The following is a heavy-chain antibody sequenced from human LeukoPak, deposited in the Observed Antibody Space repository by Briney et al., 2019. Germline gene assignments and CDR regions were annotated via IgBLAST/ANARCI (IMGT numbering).Heavy chain of an antibody. CDR3: ARASWISTADAFC. CDR1: GFSFINYG. Sequence: GGSLRLSCAASGFSFINYGMRWVRQARGRGRGWFLIMKVGGDTFYADSVNGRFTLSRDDSRNTVYLQLNNLRVEDTAIYYCARASWISTADAFCWGQGTQVTVSS. D-gene: IGHD2-2*03. J-gene: IGHJ4*02. CDR2: MKVGGDT. V-gene: IGHV3-23*01.